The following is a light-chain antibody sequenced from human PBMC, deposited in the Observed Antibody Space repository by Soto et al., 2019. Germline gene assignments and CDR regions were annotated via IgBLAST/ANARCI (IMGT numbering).Light chain of an antibody. J-gene: IGKJ5*01. CDR2: YIS. Sequence: THSPSTLSVSPGERASLSCRASQSAGNFLAWYQQKPGQAPRLLIYYISTRATGIPARFSGSGSGTEFTLTINSLQSEDSAVYYCQQHNQWPINFGQGTRLEIK. V-gene: IGKV3D-15*01. CDR3: QQHNQWPIN. CDR1: QSAGNF.